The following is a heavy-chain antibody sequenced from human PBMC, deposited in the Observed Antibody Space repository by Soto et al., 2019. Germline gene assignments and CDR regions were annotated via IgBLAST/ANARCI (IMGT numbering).Heavy chain of an antibody. J-gene: IGHJ6*03. V-gene: IGHV3-7*01. CDR2: IKQDGSEK. CDR3: AREARGKPTRYYDFWSGYAAYYYYYMDV. D-gene: IGHD3-3*01. CDR1: GFTFSSYW. Sequence: EVQLVESGGGLVQPGGSLRLSCAASGFTFSSYWMSWVRQAPVKGLEWVANIKQDGSEKYYVDSVKGRFTISRDNAKNSLYLQMNSLRAEDTAVYYCAREARGKPTRYYDFWSGYAAYYYYYMDVWGKGTTVTVSS.